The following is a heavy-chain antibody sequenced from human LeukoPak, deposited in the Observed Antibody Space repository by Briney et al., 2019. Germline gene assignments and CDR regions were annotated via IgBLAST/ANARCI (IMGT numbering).Heavy chain of an antibody. V-gene: IGHV3-74*03. J-gene: IGHJ4*02. CDR1: GFTFNRYW. D-gene: IGHD3-10*01. CDR3: AKSGRGLLWFGARQNYFDY. CDR2: IKSDGSAT. Sequence: GGSLRLSCAASGFTFNRYWMYWVRQAPGKGLVWVSHIKSDGSATAYADSVKGRFTISRDNSKNTLYLQMNSLRAEDTAVYYCAKSGRGLLWFGARQNYFDYWGQGTLVTVSS.